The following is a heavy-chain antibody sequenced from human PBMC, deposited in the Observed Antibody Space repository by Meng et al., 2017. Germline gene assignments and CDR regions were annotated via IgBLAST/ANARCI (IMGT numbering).Heavy chain of an antibody. CDR2: IKSANGDA. V-gene: IGHV1-3*01. Sequence: QVQLLQSGAEVEKPGASVKVSCKASGYTFTSYTIHWVRQAPGQSLAWMGWIKSANGDAKYSQKFQGRLTLTRDTSASTAYLEVSSLTFEDTAVYYCARGTGSSWFDPWGQGTLVTVSS. D-gene: IGHD6-13*01. CDR1: GYTFTSYT. J-gene: IGHJ5*02. CDR3: ARGTGSSWFDP.